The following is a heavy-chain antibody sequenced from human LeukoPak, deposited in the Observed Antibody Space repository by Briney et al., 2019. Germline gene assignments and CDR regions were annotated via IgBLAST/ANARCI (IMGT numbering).Heavy chain of an antibody. CDR1: GFTFDNYG. Sequence: GGSLRLSCAASGFTFDNYGMNWVRQAPGKGLEWVSCINCNGDSSGDADSVKGRFTISRDNAKNSLYMQMNSLRAEDKALYYCARDPFPVGYSSSWYVGGTRSPFDYWGQGTLVTVSS. CDR2: INCNGDSS. V-gene: IGHV3-20*04. CDR3: ARDPFPVGYSSSWYVGGTRSPFDY. D-gene: IGHD6-13*01. J-gene: IGHJ4*02.